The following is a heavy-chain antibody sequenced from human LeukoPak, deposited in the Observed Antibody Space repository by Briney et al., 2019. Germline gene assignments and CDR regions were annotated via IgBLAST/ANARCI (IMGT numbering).Heavy chain of an antibody. V-gene: IGHV3-9*01. J-gene: IGHJ4*02. CDR1: GFTFDDYA. Sequence: PGGSLRLSCAASGFTFDDYAMPWVRQAPGKGLEWVSGISWNSGSIGYADSVKGRFTISRDNAKNSLYLQMSSLRGEDTGVYYCARDQRGWYYWGLGTLVTVSS. D-gene: IGHD6-19*01. CDR3: ARDQRGWYY. CDR2: ISWNSGSI.